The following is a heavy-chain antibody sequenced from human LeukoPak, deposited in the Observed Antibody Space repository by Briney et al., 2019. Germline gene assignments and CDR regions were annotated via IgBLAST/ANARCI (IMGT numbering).Heavy chain of an antibody. CDR1: GFTLSNYA. CDR2: LGTAGDT. D-gene: IGHD5-24*01. CDR3: ARQNTPHGNFDY. Sequence: GGSLRLSCAASGFTLSNYAMHWVRQPAGEGLEWVSALGTAGDTFYPGSVKGRFTISRDNAKKSLFLQMNSLRAEDTAVYYCARQNTPHGNFDYWGQGTLVAVSS. J-gene: IGHJ4*02. V-gene: IGHV3-13*01.